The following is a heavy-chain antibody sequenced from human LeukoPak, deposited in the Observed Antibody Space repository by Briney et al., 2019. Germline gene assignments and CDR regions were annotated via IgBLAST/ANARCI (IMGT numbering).Heavy chain of an antibody. Sequence: ASVKVSCKAFGYTFTSNYMHWVRQAPVQGPEWMGVISPSGGSTTYAQKFQGRVTITADKSTSTAYMELSSLRSEDTAVYYCASTIGSMSSYYMDVWGKGTTVTISS. CDR3: ASTIGSMSSYYMDV. J-gene: IGHJ6*03. CDR2: ISPSGGST. D-gene: IGHD2-2*01. V-gene: IGHV1-46*01. CDR1: GYTFTSNY.